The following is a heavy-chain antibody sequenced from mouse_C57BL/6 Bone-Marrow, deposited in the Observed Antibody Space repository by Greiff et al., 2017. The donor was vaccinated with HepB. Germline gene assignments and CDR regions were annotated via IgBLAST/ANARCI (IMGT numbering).Heavy chain of an antibody. D-gene: IGHD1-1*01. Sequence: VQLQQPGAELVKPGASVKMSCKASGYTFTSYWITWVKQRPGQGLEWIGDIYPGSGSTNYNEKFKSKATLTVDTSSSTANMQLSSLTSEDSAVYYCARNRNYYGTDYAMDYWGQGTSVTVSS. CDR1: GYTFTSYW. J-gene: IGHJ4*01. V-gene: IGHV1-55*01. CDR3: ARNRNYYGTDYAMDY. CDR2: IYPGSGST.